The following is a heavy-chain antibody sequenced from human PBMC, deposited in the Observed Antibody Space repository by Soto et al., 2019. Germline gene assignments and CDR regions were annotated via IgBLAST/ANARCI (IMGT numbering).Heavy chain of an antibody. CDR1: GYSFTYYW. CDR3: ARHRRDGYNRFDY. D-gene: IGHD6-25*01. J-gene: IGHJ4*02. Sequence: PGESVKISCKASGYSFTYYWIGWVRQMPGKGLEWMGIIYPGDSDTTYSPSFQGQVTISADKSISTAYLHWSSLKASDTAMYYCARHRRDGYNRFDYLGQGTLVTVSS. V-gene: IGHV5-51*01. CDR2: IYPGDSDT.